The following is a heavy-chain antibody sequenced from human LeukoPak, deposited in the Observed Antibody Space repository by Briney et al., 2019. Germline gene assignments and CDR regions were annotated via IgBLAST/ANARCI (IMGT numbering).Heavy chain of an antibody. J-gene: IGHJ6*02. Sequence: PSETLSLTCAVSGGSISSYYWTWNRQPPGKGLEWVGYVQNSAIYRAKIKSSPSLQSRVSLSIDTSKNQVSLTVNSVTAADTAVYYCARLSSTLYYSMDVWGPGTAVTVSS. V-gene: IGHV4-59*08. D-gene: IGHD6-6*01. CDR3: ARLSSTLYYSMDV. CDR2: VQNSAIYRAKI. CDR1: GGSISSYY.